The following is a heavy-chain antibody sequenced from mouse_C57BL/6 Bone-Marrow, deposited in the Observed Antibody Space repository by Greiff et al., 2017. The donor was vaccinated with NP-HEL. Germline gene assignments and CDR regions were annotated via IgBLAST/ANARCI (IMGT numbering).Heavy chain of an antibody. CDR1: GFTFSSYG. CDR2: ISSGGSYT. J-gene: IGHJ3*01. CDR3: ARQRKAGPFAY. V-gene: IGHV5-6*01. Sequence: EVQRVESGGDLVKPGGSLKLSCAASGFTFSSYGMSWVRQTPDKRLEWVATISSGGSYTYYPDSVKGRFTISRDNAKNTLYLQMSSLKSEDTAMYYCARQRKAGPFAYWGQGTLVTVSA.